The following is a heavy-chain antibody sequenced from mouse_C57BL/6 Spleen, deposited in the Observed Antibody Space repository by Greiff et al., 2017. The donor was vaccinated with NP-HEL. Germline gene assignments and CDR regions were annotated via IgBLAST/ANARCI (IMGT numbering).Heavy chain of an antibody. CDR1: GYTFTDYN. D-gene: IGHD2-5*01. CDR3: ARSNSNGYAMDY. V-gene: IGHV1-18*01. J-gene: IGHJ4*01. Sequence: EVQLQQSGPELVKPGASVKIPCKASGYTFTDYNMDWVKQSHGKSLEWIGDINPNNGGTIYNQKYKGKATLTVVKSSSTSYMELRSLTSEDTAVYYCARSNSNGYAMDYWGQGTSVTVAS. CDR2: INPNNGGT.